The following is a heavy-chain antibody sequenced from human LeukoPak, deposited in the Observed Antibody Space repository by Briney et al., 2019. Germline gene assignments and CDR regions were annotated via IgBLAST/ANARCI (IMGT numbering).Heavy chain of an antibody. Sequence: SETLSLTCNVSGDSITSTYYWGWIRQPPGKGLEWIVSVSHSGNTYYNPSLKSRVTISVDPSKNHFSLILSAVTAADTAVYYCARARKYNGNPNWIDLWGQGVLVTVSS. J-gene: IGHJ5*02. CDR1: GDSITSTYY. CDR3: ARARKYNGNPNWIDL. D-gene: IGHD4-23*01. V-gene: IGHV4-38-2*02. CDR2: VSHSGNT.